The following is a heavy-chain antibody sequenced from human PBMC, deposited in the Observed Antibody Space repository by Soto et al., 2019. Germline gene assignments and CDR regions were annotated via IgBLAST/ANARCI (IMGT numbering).Heavy chain of an antibody. CDR2: IYYSGST. CDR3: ARAGGTLGGDAFDI. D-gene: IGHD2-8*02. Sequence: SETLSLTCTVSGGSISSHYWSWIRQPPGKGLEWIGSIYYSGSTNYNPSLKSRVTISVDTSKNQYPLKLSSVTAADTAVYYCARAGGTLGGDAFDIWGQGTMVTVSS. V-gene: IGHV4-59*11. CDR1: GGSISSHY. J-gene: IGHJ3*02.